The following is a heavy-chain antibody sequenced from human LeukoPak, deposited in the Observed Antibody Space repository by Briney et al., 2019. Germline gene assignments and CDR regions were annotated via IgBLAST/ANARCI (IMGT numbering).Heavy chain of an antibody. CDR3: ASRKTYYYDSSGYSFDY. D-gene: IGHD3-22*01. CDR1: GGTLSSYA. J-gene: IGHJ4*02. V-gene: IGHV1-69*13. Sequence: GASVKVSCKASGGTLSSYAISWVRQAPGQGLEWMGGIIPIFGTANYAQKFQGRVTITADESTSTAYMELSSLRSEDTAVYYCASRKTYYYDSSGYSFDYWGQGTLVTVSS. CDR2: IIPIFGTA.